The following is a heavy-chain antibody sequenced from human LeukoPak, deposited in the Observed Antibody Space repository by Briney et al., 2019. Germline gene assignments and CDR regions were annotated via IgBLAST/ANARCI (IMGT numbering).Heavy chain of an antibody. CDR1: IGSFSGYH. Sequence: SETLSLTCAVYIGSFSGYHCSWIRQPPGRGLEWIGEIDHSGNTKYNPSLKSRVTISADTSKNQFSLELRTLSAADTAVYFCARQGSISAFDFWGRGTLVTVSS. V-gene: IGHV4-34*01. J-gene: IGHJ4*02. CDR2: IDHSGNT. D-gene: IGHD2-21*01. CDR3: ARQGSISAFDF.